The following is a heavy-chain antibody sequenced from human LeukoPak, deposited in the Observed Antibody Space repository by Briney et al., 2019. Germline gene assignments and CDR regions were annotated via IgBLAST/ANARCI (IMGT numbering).Heavy chain of an antibody. D-gene: IGHD6-19*01. CDR3: AKGSPSIAVASYDY. CDR1: GLRFGRHA. V-gene: IGHV3-23*01. Sequence: GGSLRLSCVGSGLRFGRHAMSWVRQAPGKGLEWVSGISGSGFSTYYADSVKGRFTISRDNSKNTLYLQMNSLRAQDTAVYYCAKGSPSIAVASYDYWGQGTLVTVSS. J-gene: IGHJ4*02. CDR2: ISGSGFST.